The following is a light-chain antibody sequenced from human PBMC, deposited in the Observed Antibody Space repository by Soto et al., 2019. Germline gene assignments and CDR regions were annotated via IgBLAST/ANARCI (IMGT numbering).Light chain of an antibody. CDR2: DVS. Sequence: ALTQPRSVSGSPGQSVTISCTGTSGDVGYYNYVSWYQQYPGKAPKLMIYDVSGQPSGVPDRFSGSKSGNTTSLTISGLQAEDEAYYYCCSYVGSFIFAFGTGTKVTIL. J-gene: IGLJ1*01. CDR1: SGDVGYYNY. CDR3: CSYVGSFIFA. V-gene: IGLV2-11*01.